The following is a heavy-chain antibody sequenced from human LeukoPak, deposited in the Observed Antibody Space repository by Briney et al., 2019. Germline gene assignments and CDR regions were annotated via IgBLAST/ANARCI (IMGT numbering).Heavy chain of an antibody. CDR3: AKGLRTGVGPYRGYHYYMDV. D-gene: IGHD3-16*01. Sequence: GGSLRLSCAASGFTFRSFAMSWVRQAPGKGLKWVATINDNGAGTYYADSVNGRFTVSRDNSYNTVSLQMNSLRDEDTGVYYCAKGLRTGVGPYRGYHYYMDVWGRGATVTVSS. CDR1: GFTFRSFA. J-gene: IGHJ6*03. V-gene: IGHV3-23*01. CDR2: INDNGAGT.